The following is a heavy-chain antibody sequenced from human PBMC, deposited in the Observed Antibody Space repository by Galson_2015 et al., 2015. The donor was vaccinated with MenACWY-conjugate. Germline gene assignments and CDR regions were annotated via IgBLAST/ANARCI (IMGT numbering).Heavy chain of an antibody. V-gene: IGHV4-34*01. J-gene: IGHJ2*01. D-gene: IGHD2-21*02. CDR2: INHSGSA. CDR1: GGSFSGHY. CDR3: AGGVLVTAMHSWYFDL. Sequence: LSLTCAVYGGSFSGHYWSWIRQPPGKGLEWIGEINHSGSANYNPSLKSRATISVDTSKNQFSLKLTSVTAADTALYFCAGGVLVTAMHSWYFDLWGRGTLVTVSS.